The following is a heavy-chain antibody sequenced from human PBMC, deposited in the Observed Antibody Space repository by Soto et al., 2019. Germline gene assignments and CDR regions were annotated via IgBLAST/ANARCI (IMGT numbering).Heavy chain of an antibody. CDR3: AKDATRTSGWYYFDY. CDR1: GFTFSDAW. J-gene: IGHJ4*02. D-gene: IGHD6-19*01. CDR2: IDYSGGTT. V-gene: IGHV3-23*01. Sequence: GGSLRLSCAPSGFTFSDAWMSWVRQAPGKGLGWVSVIDYSGGTTYYADSVKGRFTISRDNSRSTLYLQTNSLRPEDTAVYYCAKDATRTSGWYYFDYWGQGALVTVSS.